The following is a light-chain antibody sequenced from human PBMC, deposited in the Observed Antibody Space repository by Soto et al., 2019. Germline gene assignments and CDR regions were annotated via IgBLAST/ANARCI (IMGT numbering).Light chain of an antibody. CDR1: QNIYSN. Sequence: DIVMTQSPATLSVSPGERLTLSCRASQNIYSNIAWYQQRPGQAPRLLIYRASTRATGVPARFSGSGSGTDFTLTISSLKSEDFTVDSCLQYHNLWAFGQGTKVDIK. CDR2: RAS. V-gene: IGKV3-15*01. CDR3: LQYHNLWA. J-gene: IGKJ1*01.